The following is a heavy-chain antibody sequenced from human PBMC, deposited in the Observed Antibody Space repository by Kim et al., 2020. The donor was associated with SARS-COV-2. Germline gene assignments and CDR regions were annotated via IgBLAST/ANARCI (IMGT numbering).Heavy chain of an antibody. V-gene: IGHV3-15*01. Sequence: GGSLRLSCAASGFTFSNAWMSWVRQAPGKGLEWVGRIKSKTDGGTTDYAAPVKGRFTISRDDSKNTLYLQMNSLKTEDTAVYYCTTGDYKGPGYFDYWGQGTLVTVSS. D-gene: IGHD4-4*01. J-gene: IGHJ4*02. CDR3: TTGDYKGPGYFDY. CDR1: GFTFSNAW. CDR2: IKSKTDGGTT.